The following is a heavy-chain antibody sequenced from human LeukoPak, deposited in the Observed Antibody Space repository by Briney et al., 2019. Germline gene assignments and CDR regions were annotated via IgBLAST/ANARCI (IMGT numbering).Heavy chain of an antibody. J-gene: IGHJ3*02. CDR1: GFTVSSNY. V-gene: IGHV3-66*01. CDR2: IYSGGST. Sequence: GGSLRLSCAASGFTVSSNYMSWVRQAPGKGLEWVSVIYSGGSTYYADSVKGRFAISRDNSKNTLYLQMNSLRAEDTAVYYCARGIEVANDAFDIWGQGTMVTVSS. D-gene: IGHD2-21*01. CDR3: ARGIEVANDAFDI.